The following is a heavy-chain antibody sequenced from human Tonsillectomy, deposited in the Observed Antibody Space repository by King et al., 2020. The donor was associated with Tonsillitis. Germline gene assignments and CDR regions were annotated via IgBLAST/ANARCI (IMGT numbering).Heavy chain of an antibody. D-gene: IGHD3-22*01. CDR2: INPNSGGT. CDR3: ARDLSYDSSGFFGY. Sequence: VQLVESGAEVKKPGASVKVSCEASGYTFTGYYIHWVRQAPGQGLEWMGWINPNSGGTNYAQKFQGRITMTSDTSISKSYMELNRLKSDDTAVYYCARDLSYDSSGFFGYWGQGTLVTFSS. J-gene: IGHJ4*02. V-gene: IGHV1-2*02. CDR1: GYTFTGYY.